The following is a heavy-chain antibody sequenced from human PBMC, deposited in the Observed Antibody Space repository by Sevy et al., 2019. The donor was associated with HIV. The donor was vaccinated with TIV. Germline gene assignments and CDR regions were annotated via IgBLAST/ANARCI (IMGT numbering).Heavy chain of an antibody. D-gene: IGHD2-21*02. CDR1: GFTLTSYT. CDR3: AKTLQKLPFHPHYFDY. CDR2: ISATGGST. Sequence: GGSLRLSCAASGFTLTSYTMNWVRQAPGKGLEWVASISATGGSTYYAGSVKGRFTISRDVSKGTLYLQMNSLTAEDTAIFYCAKTLQKLPFHPHYFDYWGQGTLVTVSS. V-gene: IGHV3-23*01. J-gene: IGHJ4*02.